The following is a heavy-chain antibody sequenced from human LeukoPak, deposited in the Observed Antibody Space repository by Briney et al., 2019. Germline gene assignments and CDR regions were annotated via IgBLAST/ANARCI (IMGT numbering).Heavy chain of an antibody. CDR2: IYPADNT. D-gene: IGHD5-12*01. CDR3: ARTSVASGRYDTFDI. CDR1: GGSISSSNW. Sequence: PSETLSLTCAVSGGSISSSNWWSWVRQAPGKGLEWVSIIYPADNTYYADSVKGRFSISRDNSKDTLYLQMNSLRVEDTAAYFCARTSVASGRYDTFDIWGQGTVVTVS. J-gene: IGHJ3*02. V-gene: IGHV3-53*01.